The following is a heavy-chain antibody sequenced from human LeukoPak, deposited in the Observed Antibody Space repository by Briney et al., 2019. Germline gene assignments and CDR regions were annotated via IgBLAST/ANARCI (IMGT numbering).Heavy chain of an antibody. Sequence: SETLSLTCTVSGYSITSGYHWGWIRQPPGKGLEWIGGIHHSGSTYYNTSLRSRVTISVDTSKNQFSLKLSSVTAADTAVYYCARIDWVFDYWGKGTLVTVSS. D-gene: IGHD3-9*01. V-gene: IGHV4-38-2*02. CDR3: ARIDWVFDY. J-gene: IGHJ4*02. CDR2: IHHSGST. CDR1: GYSITSGYH.